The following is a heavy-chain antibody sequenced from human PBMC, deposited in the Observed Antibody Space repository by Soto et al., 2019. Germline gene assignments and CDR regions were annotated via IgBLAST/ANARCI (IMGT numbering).Heavy chain of an antibody. CDR1: GFTIDDYG. D-gene: IGHD3-22*01. J-gene: IGHJ4*01. CDR2: INWNGGST. V-gene: IGHV3-20*04. Sequence: GGSLRLSCAASGFTIDDYGMSRVRQAPGKGLEWVSGINWNGGSTGYADSVKGRFTISRDNAKNSLYLQMNSLRAEDTALYYCARTYYDTSGYKYWGHGTLVTSPQ. CDR3: ARTYYDTSGYKY.